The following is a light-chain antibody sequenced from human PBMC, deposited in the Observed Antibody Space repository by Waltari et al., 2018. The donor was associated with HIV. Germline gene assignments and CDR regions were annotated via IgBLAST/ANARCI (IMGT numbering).Light chain of an antibody. J-gene: IGLJ1*01. V-gene: IGLV2-14*01. Sequence: QSALTQPASVSGSPGQSITISCTGTSSNVGGFNYVSWYQQHPGKAPKFMIYGVSNRPSGVFIRFSGSKSGNTASLTISGLQAEDEADYYCSSYTTSGTGVFGTGTKVTVL. CDR1: SSNVGGFNY. CDR3: SSYTTSGTGV. CDR2: GVS.